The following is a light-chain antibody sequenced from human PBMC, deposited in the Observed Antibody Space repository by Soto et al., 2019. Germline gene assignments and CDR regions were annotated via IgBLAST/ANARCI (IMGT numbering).Light chain of an antibody. V-gene: IGKV3-11*01. CDR2: DTT. Sequence: EVVLTQSPATLSLSPGERATLSCRASQSVSTYLAWYQQKPGQSPRLLIYDTTNRATGIPARFSGSGSGTDFTLPIAGLEPEDVAVYYCQQRGNWPPFTFGGGTKVEIK. CDR1: QSVSTY. J-gene: IGKJ4*01. CDR3: QQRGNWPPFT.